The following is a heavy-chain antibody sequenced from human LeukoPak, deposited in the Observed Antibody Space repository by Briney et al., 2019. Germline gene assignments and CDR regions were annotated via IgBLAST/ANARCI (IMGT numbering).Heavy chain of an antibody. CDR1: GFTFDDYA. D-gene: IGHD4-17*01. Sequence: GRSLRLSCAASGFTFDDYAMHWVRQAPGKGLEWVSGISWNSGGIGYADSVKGRFTISRDNAKNSLYLQMNSLRAEDTALYYCAKQTVTTSLSTFDYWGQGTLVTVSS. CDR2: ISWNSGGI. J-gene: IGHJ4*02. V-gene: IGHV3-9*01. CDR3: AKQTVTTSLSTFDY.